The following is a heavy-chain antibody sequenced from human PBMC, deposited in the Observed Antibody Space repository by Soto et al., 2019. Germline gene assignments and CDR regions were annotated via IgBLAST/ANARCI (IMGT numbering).Heavy chain of an antibody. CDR1: GGTFSSYI. Sequence: QGQLVQSGAEVKKPGSSVKVSCKASGGTFSSYIINWVRQAPGQGLEWMGGIIPIVDATTYAQKFRGRVTITADKTKTTAYMKLSSLTSEDKAVYYCAMHGGDFVWVWGQGTLVTVSS. D-gene: IGHD3-16*01. V-gene: IGHV1-69*06. CDR3: AMHGGDFVWV. CDR2: IIPIVDAT. J-gene: IGHJ4*02.